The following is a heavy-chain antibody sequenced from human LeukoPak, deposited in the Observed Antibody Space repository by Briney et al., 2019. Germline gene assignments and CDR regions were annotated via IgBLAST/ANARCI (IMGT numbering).Heavy chain of an antibody. D-gene: IGHD3-3*01. J-gene: IGHJ4*02. CDR1: GGSISSSSYY. Sequence: PSETLSLTCTVSGGSISSSSYYWGWIRQPPGKGLEWIGCIYYTGSTYYNPSLKSRVTISVDTSKNQFSLKLSSVTAADTAVYYCARVSILRFLEWSIDYWGQGTLVTVSS. V-gene: IGHV4-39*01. CDR2: IYYTGST. CDR3: ARVSILRFLEWSIDY.